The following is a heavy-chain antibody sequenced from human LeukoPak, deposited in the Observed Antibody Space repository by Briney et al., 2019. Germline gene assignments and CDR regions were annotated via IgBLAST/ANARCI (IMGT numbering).Heavy chain of an antibody. CDR3: AREGIVGATPFDY. CDR1: GYTFTGYY. D-gene: IGHD1-26*01. V-gene: IGHV1-2*02. Sequence: GASVKVSCKASGYTFTGYYMHWVRQAPGQGLEWMGWINPNSGGTNYAQKFQGRVTMTRDTSISTAYMELSRLRSDDTAVYYCAREGIVGATPFDYWGQGTLVTVSS. CDR2: INPNSGGT. J-gene: IGHJ4*02.